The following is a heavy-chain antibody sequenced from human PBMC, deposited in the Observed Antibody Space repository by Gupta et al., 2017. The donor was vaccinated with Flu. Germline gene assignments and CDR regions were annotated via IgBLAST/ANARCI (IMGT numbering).Heavy chain of an antibody. CDR3: ASPAGDEWDQVDVYDGFDV. V-gene: IGHV4-39*02. Sequence: GKGLEWIGCIYYRGSTYYNPSLKSRVTISVDASKNHFSLRLSSVTAADTAVYFCASPAGDEWDQVDVYDGFDVWGQGTMVTVSS. D-gene: IGHD1-26*01. J-gene: IGHJ3*01. CDR2: IYYRGST.